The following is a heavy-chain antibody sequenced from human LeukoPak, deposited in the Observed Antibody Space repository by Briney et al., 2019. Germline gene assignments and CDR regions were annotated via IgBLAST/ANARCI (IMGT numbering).Heavy chain of an antibody. CDR2: IYWNDDK. D-gene: IGHD3-3*01. CDR1: GFSLSNVRIG. CDR3: AHRRRNYDFWSGDFDY. V-gene: IGHV2-5*01. J-gene: IGHJ4*02. Sequence: LRLSCAASGFSLSNVRIGVGWIRQPPGKALEWLALIYWNDDKRYSPSLKSRLTITKDTSKNQVVLTMTNMDPVDTATYYCAHRRRNYDFWSGDFDYWGQGTLVTVSS.